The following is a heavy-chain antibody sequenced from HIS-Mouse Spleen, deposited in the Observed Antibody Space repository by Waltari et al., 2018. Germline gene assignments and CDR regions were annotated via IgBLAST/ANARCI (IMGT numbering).Heavy chain of an antibody. D-gene: IGHD6-13*01. CDR2: IYYSGST. CDR3: AREIPYSSSWYDWYFDL. Sequence: QLQLQESGPGLVKPSETLSLTCTVSGGSSSSRSYYWVWIRPPPGKGLEWIGSIYYSGSTYYNPSLKSRVTISVDTSKNQFSLKLSSVTAADTAVYYCAREIPYSSSWYDWYFDLWGRGTLVTVSS. CDR1: GGSSSSRSYY. J-gene: IGHJ2*01. V-gene: IGHV4-39*07.